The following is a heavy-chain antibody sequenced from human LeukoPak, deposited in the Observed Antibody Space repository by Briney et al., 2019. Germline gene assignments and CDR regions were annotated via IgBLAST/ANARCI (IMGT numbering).Heavy chain of an antibody. CDR1: GYTFTSYY. Sequence: EASVKVSCKASGYTFTSYYMHWVRQAPGRGIECMGLINPSGGSTSYAQKFQGRVTMTRDTSTSTVYMELSSLRSEDTAVYYCARDLDYSNYGVFYYYYMDVWGKGTTVTVSS. D-gene: IGHD4-11*01. J-gene: IGHJ6*03. CDR2: INPSGGST. CDR3: ARDLDYSNYGVFYYYYMDV. V-gene: IGHV1-46*03.